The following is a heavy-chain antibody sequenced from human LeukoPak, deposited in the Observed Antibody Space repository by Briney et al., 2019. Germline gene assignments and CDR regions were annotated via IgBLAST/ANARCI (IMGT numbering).Heavy chain of an antibody. Sequence: SETLSLTCAVYGGSFSGYYWSWIRQPPGKGLEWIGYIYYSGSTNYNPSLKSRVTISVDTSKNQFSLKLSSVTAADTAVYYCARHGAGLSYDFWSGYPTDAFDIWGQGTMVTVSS. CDR2: IYYSGST. J-gene: IGHJ3*02. V-gene: IGHV4-59*08. CDR1: GGSFSGYY. CDR3: ARHGAGLSYDFWSGYPTDAFDI. D-gene: IGHD3-3*01.